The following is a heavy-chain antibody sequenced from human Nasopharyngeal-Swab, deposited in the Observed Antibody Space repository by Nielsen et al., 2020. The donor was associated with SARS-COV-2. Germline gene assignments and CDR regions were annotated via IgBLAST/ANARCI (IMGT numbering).Heavy chain of an antibody. CDR3: ARDFDKTGD. CDR2: ISDSGTT. J-gene: IGHJ4*02. Sequence: GGSLRLSCAASGFTFTDYYMSWIRQAPGKGLEWISYISDSGTTKYADSVKGRFTISRDNAKNTLYLQMNSLRAEDTAVYYCARDFDKTGDWGQGTLVTVSS. CDR1: GFTFTDYY. D-gene: IGHD7-27*01. V-gene: IGHV3-11*04.